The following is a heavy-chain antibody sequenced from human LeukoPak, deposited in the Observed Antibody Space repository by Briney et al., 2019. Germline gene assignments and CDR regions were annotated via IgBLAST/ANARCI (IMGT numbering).Heavy chain of an antibody. V-gene: IGHV3-23*01. Sequence: GGSLRLSCGASGFTFSTYAMNWVRQTPGKGLEWVAAISGSNPGTYHANSVRGRFTISRDNSKNTLHLQMNGLRAEDTAIYYCAEASEGYCSGALCYHIGYCDQGQGVTVSA. D-gene: IGHD2-15*01. CDR1: GFTFSTYA. CDR3: AEASEGYCSGALCYHIGY. J-gene: IGHJ4*02. CDR2: ISGSNPGT.